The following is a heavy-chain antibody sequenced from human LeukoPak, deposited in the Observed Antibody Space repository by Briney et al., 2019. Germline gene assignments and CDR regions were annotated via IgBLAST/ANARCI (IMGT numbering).Heavy chain of an antibody. CDR1: GGSISSGGYY. Sequence: PSETLSLTCTVSGGSISSGGYYWSWIRQHPGKGLEWIGYIYYSGSTYYNPSLKSRVTISVDTSKNQFSLKLSSVTAADTAVYYCARVPSSSSLRLYYYYGMDVWGQGTTVTVSS. J-gene: IGHJ6*02. D-gene: IGHD6-6*01. V-gene: IGHV4-31*03. CDR3: ARVPSSSSLRLYYYYGMDV. CDR2: IYYSGST.